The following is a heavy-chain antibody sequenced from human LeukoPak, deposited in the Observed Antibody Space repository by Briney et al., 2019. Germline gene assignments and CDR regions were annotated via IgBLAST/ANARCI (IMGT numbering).Heavy chain of an antibody. CDR1: GFTFNSAS. CDR2: ISGNSGTT. V-gene: IGHV3-23*01. D-gene: IGHD1-26*01. Sequence: SLRFSFAAAGFTFNSASMNWVRQSPSRGLEWLSVISGNSGTTYYADSVKGRFTISRDNSKNTLYLQMNSLRAEDTAVYYCAKDRLSGSYFDGACDIWGQGTMVTVSS. J-gene: IGHJ3*02. CDR3: AKDRLSGSYFDGACDI.